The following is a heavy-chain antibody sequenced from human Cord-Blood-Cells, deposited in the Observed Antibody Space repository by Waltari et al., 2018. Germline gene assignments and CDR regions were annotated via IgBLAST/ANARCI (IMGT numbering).Heavy chain of an antibody. CDR1: GGTFSSYA. Sequence: QVQLVQSGAEVKKPGSSVKVSCKASGGTFSSYAISWVRQAAGQGFEWMGGTIPIFGTANYAQKFQGRVTITADESTSTAYMELSSLRSEDTAVYYCARSAGFGELLYYYYYGMDVWGQGTTVTVSS. D-gene: IGHD3-10*01. CDR2: TIPIFGTA. V-gene: IGHV1-69*01. CDR3: ARSAGFGELLYYYYYGMDV. J-gene: IGHJ6*02.